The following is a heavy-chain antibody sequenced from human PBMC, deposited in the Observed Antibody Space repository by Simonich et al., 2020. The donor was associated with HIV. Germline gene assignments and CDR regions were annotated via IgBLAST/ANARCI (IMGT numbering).Heavy chain of an antibody. Sequence: QVQLVESGGGVVQPGRSLRLFCAASGFTFSSYAMHWVRQDPGKGLEWVAVISYDGSNKYYADSVKGRFTISRDNSKNTLYLQMNSLRAEDTAVYYCASGGSISSVWADDYWGQGTLVTVSS. CDR1: GFTFSSYA. D-gene: IGHD3-16*01. CDR2: ISYDGSNK. J-gene: IGHJ4*02. CDR3: ASGGSISSVWADDY. V-gene: IGHV3-30*07.